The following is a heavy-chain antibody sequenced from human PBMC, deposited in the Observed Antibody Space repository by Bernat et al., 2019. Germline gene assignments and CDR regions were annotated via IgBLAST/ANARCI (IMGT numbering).Heavy chain of an antibody. CDR1: GYTFTNYW. V-gene: IGHV5-51*01. D-gene: IGHD3-16*01. CDR3: AGRGPEALSRFWFDT. Sequence: EVQLVQSGAEVKEPGASLKISCKGSGYTFTNYWIAWVRQMPGKGLEWMGSVLPGDSDTRYSPSFQGQVTIPAAKSINTAYLQWGSLKASDTAIYYCAGRGPEALSRFWFDTWGQGTLVTVSS. CDR2: VLPGDSDT. J-gene: IGHJ5*02.